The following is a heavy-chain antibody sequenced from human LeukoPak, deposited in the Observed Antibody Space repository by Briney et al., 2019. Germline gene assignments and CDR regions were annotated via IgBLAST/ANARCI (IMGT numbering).Heavy chain of an antibody. CDR2: IWYDGSNK. Sequence: GGSLRLSCAASGFTSSSYGMHWVRQAPGKGLEWVAGIWYDGSNKYYADSVKGRFTISRDNSKNTLYLQMNSLRAEDTAVYYCASLYSSSTPWPNYYYGMDVWGQGTTVTVSS. D-gene: IGHD6-13*01. CDR3: ASLYSSSTPWPNYYYGMDV. V-gene: IGHV3-33*01. J-gene: IGHJ6*02. CDR1: GFTSSSYG.